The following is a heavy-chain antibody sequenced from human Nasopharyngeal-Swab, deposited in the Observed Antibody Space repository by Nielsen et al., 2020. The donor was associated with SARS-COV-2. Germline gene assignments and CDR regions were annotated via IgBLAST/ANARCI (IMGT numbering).Heavy chain of an antibody. CDR1: GELGSSGSFY. V-gene: IGHV4-39*01. CDR3: ARHGGWEVTYYFDH. D-gene: IGHD2-15*01. CDR2: IYYSGNT. Sequence: AETLSLTCSVSGELGSSGSFYWSWIRQSPGKGQEGIGSIYYSGNTYYNPSPEGRGPVSVDTSKSHFSLNLRSLTAADTAVYYCARHGGWEVTYYFDHWGQGTLVTVSS. J-gene: IGHJ4*02.